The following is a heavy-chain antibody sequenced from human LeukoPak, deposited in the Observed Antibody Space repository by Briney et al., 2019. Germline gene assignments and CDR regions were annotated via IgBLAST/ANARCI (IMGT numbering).Heavy chain of an antibody. CDR1: GXTFSXYA. CDR3: AKGGRGYSYGSLDY. D-gene: IGHD5-18*01. V-gene: IGHV3-23*01. Sequence: ASGXTFSXYAMTWXRQAPGKXXXXXSPXSDSGASTYYADSVKGRFTISRDNSKNTLYLQMNSLRVEDTAVYYCAKGGRGYSYGSLDYWGQGTLVTVSS. J-gene: IGHJ4*02. CDR2: XSDSGAST.